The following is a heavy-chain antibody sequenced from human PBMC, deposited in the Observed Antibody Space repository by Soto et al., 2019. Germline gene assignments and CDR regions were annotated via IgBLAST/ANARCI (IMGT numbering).Heavy chain of an antibody. CDR3: ARDHDFWSGYYEEPEYYYGMDV. V-gene: IGHV3-21*04. CDR2: ISSSSSYI. CDR1: GFPFSSYN. J-gene: IGHJ6*02. D-gene: IGHD3-3*01. Sequence: GGSLSLSCAASGFPFSSYNMNWVRQAPGKGLEWVSSISSSSSYIYYADSVKGRFTISRDNAKNSLYLQMNSLRSEDTAVYYCARDHDFWSGYYEEPEYYYGMDVWGQGTTVTVSS.